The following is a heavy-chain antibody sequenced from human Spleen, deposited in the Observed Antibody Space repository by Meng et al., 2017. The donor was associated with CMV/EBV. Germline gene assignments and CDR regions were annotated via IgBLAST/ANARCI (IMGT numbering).Heavy chain of an antibody. V-gene: IGHV4-4*02. Sequence: SETLSLTCAASGGSISSSYWWSWVRQSPRTGLEWIGEIYHSGTTNYNPSLKSRVTISSDKSKNQFSLRLTSVTAADTAVYYCARFSSTFGFDYWGQGTLVTVSS. J-gene: IGHJ4*02. D-gene: IGHD6-13*01. CDR3: ARFSSTFGFDY. CDR1: GGSISSSYW. CDR2: IYHSGTT.